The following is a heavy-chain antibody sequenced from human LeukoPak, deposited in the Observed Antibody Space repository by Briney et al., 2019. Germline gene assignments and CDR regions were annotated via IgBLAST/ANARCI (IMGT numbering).Heavy chain of an antibody. V-gene: IGHV1-2*02. D-gene: IGHD3-22*01. CDR3: ARGPYYYDSSGRRVWFDP. Sequence: ASVKVSCKASGYTFTGYYMHWVRQAPGQGLEWMGWINPTSGGTNYAQKFQGRVTMTRDTSISTAYMELSRLRSDDTAVYYCARGPYYYDSSGRRVWFDPWGQGTLVTVSS. CDR2: INPTSGGT. J-gene: IGHJ5*02. CDR1: GYTFTGYY.